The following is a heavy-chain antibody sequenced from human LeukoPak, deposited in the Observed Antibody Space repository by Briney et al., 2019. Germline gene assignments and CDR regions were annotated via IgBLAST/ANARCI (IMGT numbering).Heavy chain of an antibody. CDR2: IYYSGST. V-gene: IGHV4-59*08. CDR3: ARAYGARPYYYFDY. D-gene: IGHD4-17*01. CDR1: GGSISSYY. J-gene: IGHJ4*02. Sequence: SETLSLTCTVSGGSISSYYWSWIRQPPGKGLEWIGYIYYSGSTNYNPSLKSRVTISVDTSKNQFSLKLSSVTAADTAVYCCARAYGARPYYYFDYWGQGTLVTVSS.